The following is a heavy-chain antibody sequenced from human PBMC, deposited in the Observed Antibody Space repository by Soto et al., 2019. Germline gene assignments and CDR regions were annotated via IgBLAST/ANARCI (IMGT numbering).Heavy chain of an antibody. J-gene: IGHJ4*02. CDR2: INPNSGGT. CDR3: AVSSTVTTSGFDY. Sequence: ASVKVSCKASGYTFTGYYMHWVRQAPGQGLEWMGWINPNSGGTNYAQKFQGWVTMTRDTSISTAYMELSRLRSDDTAVYYCAVSSTVTTSGFDYWSQGTLVTVSS. CDR1: GYTFTGYY. D-gene: IGHD4-17*01. V-gene: IGHV1-2*04.